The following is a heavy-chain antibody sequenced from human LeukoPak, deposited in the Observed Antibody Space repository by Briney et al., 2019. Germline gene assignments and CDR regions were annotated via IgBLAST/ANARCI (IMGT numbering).Heavy chain of an antibody. CDR3: ARLHPYYDFWSGYYPNWFDP. Sequence: SSETLSLTCAVYGGSFSGYYWSWIRQPPGKGLEWIGSIYYSGSTYYNPSLKSRVTISVDTSKNQFSLKLSSVTAADTAVYYCARLHPYYDFWSGYYPNWFDPWGQGTLVTVSS. CDR2: IYYSGST. CDR1: GGSFSGYY. V-gene: IGHV4-34*01. D-gene: IGHD3-3*01. J-gene: IGHJ5*02.